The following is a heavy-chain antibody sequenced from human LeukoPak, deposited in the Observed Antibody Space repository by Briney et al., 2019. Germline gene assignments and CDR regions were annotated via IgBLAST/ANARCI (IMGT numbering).Heavy chain of an antibody. CDR2: IYTSGST. Sequence: SETLSLTCTVSGGSISSGSYYWSWIRQPAGKGLEWIGRIYTSGSTNYNPSLKSRVTISVDTSKNQFSLKLSSVTAADTAVYYCARGTTSYGDTTFDYWGQGTLVTVSS. J-gene: IGHJ4*02. D-gene: IGHD4-17*01. CDR1: GGSISSGSYY. V-gene: IGHV4-61*02. CDR3: ARGTTSYGDTTFDY.